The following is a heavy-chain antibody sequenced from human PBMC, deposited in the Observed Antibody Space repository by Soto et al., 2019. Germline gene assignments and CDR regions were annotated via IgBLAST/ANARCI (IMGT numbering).Heavy chain of an antibody. J-gene: IGHJ2*01. CDR2: IYPGDSET. Sequence: PGESLKVSCKGAGYNFTSYWIGWVRQMPGKGLEWMGIIYPGDSETRYSPSFQSQVTISVDKSINTAYLQWSSLKASDTAMYFCARHAAGNYYDSSGSQVWYFDLWGRGTLVTVSS. CDR1: GYNFTSYW. V-gene: IGHV5-51*01. CDR3: ARHAAGNYYDSSGSQVWYFDL. D-gene: IGHD3-22*01.